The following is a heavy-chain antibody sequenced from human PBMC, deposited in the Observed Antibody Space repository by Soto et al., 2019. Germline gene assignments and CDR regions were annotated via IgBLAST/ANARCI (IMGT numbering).Heavy chain of an antibody. CDR1: GGSISSYY. J-gene: IGHJ5*02. CDR3: ARDIRVGATSRWFDP. Sequence: SSETLSLTCTVSGGSISSYYWSWIRQPPGKGLEWIGYIYYSGSTNYNPSLKSRVTISVDTSKNQFSLKLSSVTAADTAVYYCARDIRVGATSRWFDPWGQGTLVTVS. D-gene: IGHD1-26*01. V-gene: IGHV4-59*01. CDR2: IYYSGST.